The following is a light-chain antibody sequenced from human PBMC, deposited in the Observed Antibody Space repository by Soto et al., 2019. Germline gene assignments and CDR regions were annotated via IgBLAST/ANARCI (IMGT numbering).Light chain of an antibody. J-gene: IGLJ1*01. CDR3: QAWDSSSNHYV. CDR1: DIGSKS. Sequence: SSELTQPPSLSVAPGQTARITCGGNDIGSKSVHWYQQKPGQAPVLLIYDDSDRPSGIPERFSGSNSGNTATLTFSRVEAGDEADYYCQAWDSSSNHYVFGTGTKVTVL. CDR2: DDS. V-gene: IGLV3-21*02.